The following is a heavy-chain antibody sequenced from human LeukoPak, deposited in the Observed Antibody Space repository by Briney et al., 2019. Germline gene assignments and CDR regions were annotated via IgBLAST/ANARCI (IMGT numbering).Heavy chain of an antibody. J-gene: IGHJ4*02. V-gene: IGHV1-2*06. Sequence: ASVKVSCKASGYTFTGYYMHWVRQAPGQGLEWMGRINPNSGGTNYAQKFQGRVTMTRDTSISTAYMELSRLRSDDTAVYYCAREGDYYYDSSGYLHFGYWGQGTLVTASS. D-gene: IGHD3-22*01. CDR1: GYTFTGYY. CDR3: AREGDYYYDSSGYLHFGY. CDR2: INPNSGGT.